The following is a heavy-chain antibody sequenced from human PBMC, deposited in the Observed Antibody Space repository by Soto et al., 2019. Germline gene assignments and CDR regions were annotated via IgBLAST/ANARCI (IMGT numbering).Heavy chain of an antibody. CDR2: IYYSGST. CDR1: GGSISSGDYY. V-gene: IGHV4-30-4*01. J-gene: IGHJ6*02. CDR3: AREVPDGHYYSYGMDA. Sequence: QVQLQESGPGLVKPSQTLSLTCTVSGGSISSGDYYWSWIRQPPGKGLEWIGYIYYSGSTYYNPSLKRRVTISVDTSKNPFSLRLSSVTAADTAVSYCAREVPDGHYYSYGMDAWGQGTTVTVSS.